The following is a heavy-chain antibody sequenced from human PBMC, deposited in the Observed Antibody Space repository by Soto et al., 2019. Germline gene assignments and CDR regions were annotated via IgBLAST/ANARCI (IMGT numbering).Heavy chain of an antibody. CDR1: EYTFTLYT. J-gene: IGHJ4*02. Sequence: QVQVLQSGAEVKKPGVSVKVSCKASEYTFTLYTMHWVRQAPGQRLEWMGGINGGNGKTKYSQKFQGRVTITRDTSASTAYMELSSLRSDDTAVYYCARELQGLYDFDYWGQGTLVTVAS. CDR3: ARELQGLYDFDY. D-gene: IGHD4-4*01. CDR2: INGGNGKT. V-gene: IGHV1-3*01.